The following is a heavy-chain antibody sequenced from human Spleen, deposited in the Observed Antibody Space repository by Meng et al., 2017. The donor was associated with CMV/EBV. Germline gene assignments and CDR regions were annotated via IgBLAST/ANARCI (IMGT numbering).Heavy chain of an antibody. D-gene: IGHD1-20*01. CDR1: GFTFSSYW. CDR2: IKQDGSEK. CDR3: ARLGVVITDFD. V-gene: IGHV3-7*01. Sequence: GESLKISCAASGFTFSSYWMSWVRQAPGKGLEWVANIKQDGSEKYYVDSVKGRFTISRDNAKNSLYLQMNSLRAEDTAVYYCARLGVVITDFDWGQGTLVTVSS. J-gene: IGHJ4*02.